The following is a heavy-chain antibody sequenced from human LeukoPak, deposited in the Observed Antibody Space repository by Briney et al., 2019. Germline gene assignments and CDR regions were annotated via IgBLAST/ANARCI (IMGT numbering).Heavy chain of an antibody. CDR3: TTFLPWHQESDY. Sequence: GGSILSSTAAGGFVFSNSWSCVRRQAPGKGLEWVGRIKSNTDGGTTDYAAHLRGSFTISRDDSKNTLYLQMNSLKTEDTAVYSSTTFLPWHQESDYWGQGTLVTVSS. CDR2: IKSNTDGGTT. CDR1: GFVFSNSW. V-gene: IGHV3-15*01. J-gene: IGHJ4*02. D-gene: IGHD2-2*01.